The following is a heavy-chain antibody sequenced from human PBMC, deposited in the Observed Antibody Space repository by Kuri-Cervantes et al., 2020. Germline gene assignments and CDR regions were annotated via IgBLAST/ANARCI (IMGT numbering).Heavy chain of an antibody. CDR1: GYTFTSYD. CDR3: ARDFRAVAGTYSED. V-gene: IGHV1-8*01. CDR2: MNPNSGNT. D-gene: IGHD6-19*01. Sequence: ASVKVSCKASGYTFTSYDINWVRQATGQELEWMGWMNPNSGNTGYAQKFQGRVTMTRNTSISTAYMELRSLRSDDTAVYYCARDFRAVAGTYSEDWGQGTLVTVSS. J-gene: IGHJ4*02.